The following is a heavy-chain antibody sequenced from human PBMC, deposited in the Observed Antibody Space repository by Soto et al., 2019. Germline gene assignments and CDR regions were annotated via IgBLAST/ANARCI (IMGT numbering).Heavy chain of an antibody. D-gene: IGHD4-17*01. CDR2: ISAYNGNT. CDR3: ARDSYGDYANYYYYGMDV. V-gene: IGHV1-18*04. CDR1: GYTFTSYG. Sequence: GASEKVSCKASGYTFTSYGISWVRQAPGQGLEWMGWISAYNGNTNYAQKLQGRVTMTTDTSTSTAYMELRSLRSDDTAVYYCARDSYGDYANYYYYGMDVWGQGTTVTV. J-gene: IGHJ6*02.